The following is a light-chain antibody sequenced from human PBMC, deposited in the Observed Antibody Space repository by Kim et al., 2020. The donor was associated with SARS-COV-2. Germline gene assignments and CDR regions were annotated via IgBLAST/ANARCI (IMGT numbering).Light chain of an antibody. CDR3: QQSYSTPRT. J-gene: IGKJ1*01. CDR1: QSISSY. V-gene: IGKV1-39*01. CDR2: AAS. Sequence: DIQMTQSPSSLSASVGDRVTITCRASQSISSYLNWYQQKPGKAPKLLIYAASSLQSGVPSRFSGSGSGTDFTLTINSLQPEEFATYYCQQSYSTPRTFGQGTKVDIK.